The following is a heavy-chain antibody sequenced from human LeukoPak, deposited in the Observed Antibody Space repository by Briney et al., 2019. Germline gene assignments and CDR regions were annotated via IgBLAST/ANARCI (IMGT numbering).Heavy chain of an antibody. CDR1: GFTFSSYA. Sequence: GGSLRLSCAASGFTFSSYAMSWVRQAPGKGLEWVSAISGSGGSTYYADSVKGRFTISRDNSKNTLYLQMNSLRAEDTAAYYCAKNFDWLNYYFDYWGQGTLVTVSS. J-gene: IGHJ4*02. CDR3: AKNFDWLNYYFDY. V-gene: IGHV3-23*01. D-gene: IGHD3-9*01. CDR2: ISGSGGST.